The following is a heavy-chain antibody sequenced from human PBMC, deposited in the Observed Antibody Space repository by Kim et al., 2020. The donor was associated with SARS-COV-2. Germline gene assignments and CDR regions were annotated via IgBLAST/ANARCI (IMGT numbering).Heavy chain of an antibody. Sequence: GGSLRLSCAASGFTFGSYSLNWVRQAPGKGLEWISYISSSGSTINFADSVKGRFTISRDNAKNSLYLQMNSLRAEDTAVYYCARDYYCSGCLDAFDIWG. V-gene: IGHV3-48*04. J-gene: IGHJ3*02. D-gene: IGHD3-10*01. CDR1: GFTFGSYS. CDR2: ISSSGSTI. CDR3: ARDYYCSGCLDAFDI.